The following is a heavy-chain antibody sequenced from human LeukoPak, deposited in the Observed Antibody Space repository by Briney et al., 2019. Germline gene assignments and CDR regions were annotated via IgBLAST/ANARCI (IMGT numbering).Heavy chain of an antibody. Sequence: PSETLSLTCAVYGVSFSDYYWSWIRQPPGKGLEWIGAINHSGSTNYYASLEIRVTISDDTSKIQLTMRLSSVTAADTAVYYCARVFYSNYAQFDYWGQGTLVTVSS. CDR3: ARVFYSNYAQFDY. J-gene: IGHJ4*02. V-gene: IGHV4-34*01. CDR1: GVSFSDYY. D-gene: IGHD4-11*01. CDR2: INHSGST.